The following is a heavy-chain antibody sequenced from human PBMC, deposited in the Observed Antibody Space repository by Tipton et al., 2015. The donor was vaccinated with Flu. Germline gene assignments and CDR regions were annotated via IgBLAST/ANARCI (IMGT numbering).Heavy chain of an antibody. D-gene: IGHD3-9*01. CDR3: ARVMRTGYYKYFDY. Sequence: TLSLTCTVSGGSISSSSYYWGWIRQPPGKGLEWIGSIYYSGSTYYNPPLKSRVTISVDTSKNQFSLKLSSVTAADTAVYYCARVMRTGYYKYFDYWGQGTLVTVSS. CDR2: IYYSGST. CDR1: GGSISSSSYY. V-gene: IGHV4-39*07. J-gene: IGHJ4*02.